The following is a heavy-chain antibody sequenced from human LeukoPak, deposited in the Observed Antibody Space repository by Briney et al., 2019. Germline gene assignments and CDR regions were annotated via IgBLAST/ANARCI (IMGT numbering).Heavy chain of an antibody. D-gene: IGHD1-1*01. J-gene: IGHJ4*02. CDR1: EFTFSSFY. CDR3: AKGPNWNDRYYFDY. Sequence: GGSLRLSCAASEFTFSSFYMNWIRQAPGKGLEWVATIDKDGSEKYYVDSVKGRFTISRDNSKNTLYLQMNSLRAEDTAVYYCAKGPNWNDRYYFDYWGQGTLVTVSS. V-gene: IGHV3-7*01. CDR2: IDKDGSEK.